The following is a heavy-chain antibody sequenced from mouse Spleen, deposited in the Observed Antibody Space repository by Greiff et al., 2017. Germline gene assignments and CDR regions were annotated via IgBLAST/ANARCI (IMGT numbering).Heavy chain of an antibody. D-gene: IGHD1-2*01. J-gene: IGHJ2*01. CDR1: GFLLTNYA. CDR2: IWTDGTT. Sequence: VQVVESGPGLVAPSQSLSITCTVSGFLLTNYAVHWVRQSPGKGLEWLGVIWTDGTTDYNAAFISRLSISKDNSKSQVVFKMNSLQSDDTAIYYCARQNTAYFDYWGQGTTLTVSS. CDR3: ARQNTAYFDY. V-gene: IGHV2-4-1*01.